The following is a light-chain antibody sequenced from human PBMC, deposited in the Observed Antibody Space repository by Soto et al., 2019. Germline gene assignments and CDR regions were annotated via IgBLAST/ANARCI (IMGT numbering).Light chain of an antibody. CDR1: QTISRF. Sequence: DIQVTQFPPSLSASVGDRVTITCRASQTISRFVNWYQQKPGKAPKVLISTASTLQSGVPSRFSGSGSGTDFTLTISSLQPEDFATYYCQQRFDAPITFGQGTRLEIK. CDR2: TAS. J-gene: IGKJ5*01. CDR3: QQRFDAPIT. V-gene: IGKV1-39*01.